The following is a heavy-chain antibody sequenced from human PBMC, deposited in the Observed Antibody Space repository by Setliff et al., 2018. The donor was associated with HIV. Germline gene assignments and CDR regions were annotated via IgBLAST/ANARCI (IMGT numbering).Heavy chain of an antibody. V-gene: IGHV3-7*03. CDR1: GLTFSNYW. J-gene: IGHJ5*01. Sequence: GGSLRLSCAASGLTFSNYWMTWVRQAPGKGLESVANINYDGSEKYYEDSVQGRFTISRDNAKKSLYLQMNSLRAEDTGVYYCTTGVLPQLYDVVGGDSWGQGTLITVSS. D-gene: IGHD3-16*01. CDR2: INYDGSEK. CDR3: TTGVLPQLYDVVGGDS.